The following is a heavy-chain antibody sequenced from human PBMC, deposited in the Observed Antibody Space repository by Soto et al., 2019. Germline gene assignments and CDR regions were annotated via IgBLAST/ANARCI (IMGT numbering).Heavy chain of an antibody. D-gene: IGHD2-2*01. Sequence: QVQLQESGPGLVKPSETLSLTCTVSGGSISSYSWSWIRQAPGKGLVWIGYVYKSGSLSYSPSLNSRLTISMDTSGTQFSLKLTSVTAAHTAVSYCARCALSTQYRHYYYIHVWRKGTSVTVSS. J-gene: IGHJ6*03. CDR3: ARCALSTQYRHYYYIHV. V-gene: IGHV4-59*13. CDR2: VYKSGSL. CDR1: GGSISSYS.